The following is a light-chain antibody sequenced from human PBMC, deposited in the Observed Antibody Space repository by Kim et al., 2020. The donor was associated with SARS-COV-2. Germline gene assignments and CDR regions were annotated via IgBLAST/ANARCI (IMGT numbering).Light chain of an antibody. Sequence: VAPGERASHACRASQSANSNLAWDQQKPGQAPRLLIYDASTRATDIPARFSGSGSGTDCTLTISCLQSEDFAVYYCQQYDKWPLTFGGGTKVDIK. CDR3: QQYDKWPLT. J-gene: IGKJ4*01. CDR1: QSANSN. V-gene: IGKV3-15*01. CDR2: DAS.